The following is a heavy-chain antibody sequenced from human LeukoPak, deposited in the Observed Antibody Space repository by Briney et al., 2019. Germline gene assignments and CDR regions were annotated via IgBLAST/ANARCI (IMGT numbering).Heavy chain of an antibody. CDR3: VRDRHTVAVAATLDY. Sequence: ASVKVSCKASGYTFTGYYMHWVRQAPGQGLEWMGWINPNSGDTKYAQNFQGRVTMTRDTSITTTYMELGSLRSDDTAVYYCVRDRHTVAVAATLDYWGQGTLVIASS. CDR1: GYTFTGYY. V-gene: IGHV1-2*02. J-gene: IGHJ4*02. D-gene: IGHD6-19*01. CDR2: INPNSGDT.